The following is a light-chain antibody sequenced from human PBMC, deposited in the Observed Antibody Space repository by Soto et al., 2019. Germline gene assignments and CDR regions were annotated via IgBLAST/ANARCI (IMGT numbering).Light chain of an antibody. V-gene: IGKV1-6*01. J-gene: IGKJ1*01. CDR3: LHDYNYPRT. CDR1: QGIRSE. Sequence: ALPMTQSPSSLSASVGDRVIITCRASQGIRSELAWYQQKPGKAPDLLIYAASTLQPGVPYRFSGSGSGTDFTLTISNLQPEDFATYYCLHDYNYPRTFGQGTKVEIK. CDR2: AAS.